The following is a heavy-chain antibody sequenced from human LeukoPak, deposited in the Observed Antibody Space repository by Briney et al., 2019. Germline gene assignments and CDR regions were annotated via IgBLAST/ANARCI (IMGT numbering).Heavy chain of an antibody. CDR3: AKDQNNVGAAFDI. V-gene: IGHV3-23*01. D-gene: IGHD3-10*01. Sequence: GGSLRLSCAASGFTFSSYAMSWVRQAPGKGLEWVSAISGSGGSTYYADSVKGRFTISRDNSKNTLYRQMNSLRAEDTAVYYCAKDQNNVGAAFDIWGQGTMVTVSS. J-gene: IGHJ3*02. CDR1: GFTFSSYA. CDR2: ISGSGGST.